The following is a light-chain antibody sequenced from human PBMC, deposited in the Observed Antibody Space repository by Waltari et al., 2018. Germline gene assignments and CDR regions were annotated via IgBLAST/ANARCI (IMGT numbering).Light chain of an antibody. CDR1: SSDAGGSNY. CDR2: EVS. V-gene: IGLV2-8*01. Sequence: QSALTQPPSASGSPGQSVTISCTGTSSDAGGSNYFSWYQQHPGKAPKLMIYEVSKRPSGVPDRFSGSKSGNTASLTVSGLQAEDEADYYCSSYAGSNKVVFGGGTKLTVL. CDR3: SSYAGSNKVV. J-gene: IGLJ2*01.